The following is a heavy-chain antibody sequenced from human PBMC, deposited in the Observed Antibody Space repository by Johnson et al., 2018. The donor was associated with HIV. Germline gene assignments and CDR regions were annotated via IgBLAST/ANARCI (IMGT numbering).Heavy chain of an antibody. CDR1: GFTFDDYA. D-gene: IGHD6-13*01. CDR2: INWNSRSI. CDR3: VREAGSSLSFDI. Sequence: VQLLESGGDLVQPGRSLRLSCAASGFTFDDYAMHWVRQAPGKGLEWVSGINWNSRSIGYADSVKGRFTISRDNANNSLDLQMNSLRAEDTALYYCVREAGSSLSFDIWGQGTMVTVSS. V-gene: IGHV3-9*01. J-gene: IGHJ3*02.